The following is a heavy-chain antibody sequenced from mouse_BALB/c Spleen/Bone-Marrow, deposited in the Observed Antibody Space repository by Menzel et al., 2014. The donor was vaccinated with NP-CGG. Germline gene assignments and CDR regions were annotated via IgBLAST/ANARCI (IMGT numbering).Heavy chain of an antibody. J-gene: IGHJ3*01. CDR2: IDPYNGGT. V-gene: IGHV1S135*01. Sequence: VQLKESGPELVKPGASVKVSCKASGYAFTSYNQYWVKQSHGKSLEWIGYIDPYNGGTSYNQKFKGKATLTVDKSSSTAYMHLNSLTSEDSAVYYCVREDYGSGFAYWGQGTLVTVSA. D-gene: IGHD1-1*01. CDR1: GYAFTSYN. CDR3: VREDYGSGFAY.